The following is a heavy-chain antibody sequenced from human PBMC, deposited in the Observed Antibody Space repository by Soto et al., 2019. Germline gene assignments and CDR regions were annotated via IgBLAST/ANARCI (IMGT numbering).Heavy chain of an antibody. D-gene: IGHD5-12*01. CDR1: GFTFSSYD. V-gene: IGHV3-13*01. CDR3: ARATVNYSGYDRMEGYYYGMDV. Sequence: GGSLRLSCAASGFTFSSYDMHWVRQATGKGLEWVSAIGTAGDTYYPGSVKGRFTISRENAKNSLYLQMNSLRAEDTAVYYCARATVNYSGYDRMEGYYYGMDVWGQGTTVTVSS. J-gene: IGHJ6*02. CDR2: IGTAGDT.